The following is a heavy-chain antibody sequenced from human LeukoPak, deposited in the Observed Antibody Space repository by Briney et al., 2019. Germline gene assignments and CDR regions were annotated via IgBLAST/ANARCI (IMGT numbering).Heavy chain of an antibody. CDR3: ARDEPDYGDYGVAFDI. V-gene: IGHV4-59*01. D-gene: IGHD4-17*01. Sequence: SETLSLTCTVSGGSISSYYWSWIRQPPGKGPEWIGYIYYSGSTNYNPSLKSRVTISVDTSKNQFSLKLSSVTAADTAVYYCARDEPDYGDYGVAFDIWGQGTMVTVSS. J-gene: IGHJ3*02. CDR2: IYYSGST. CDR1: GGSISSYY.